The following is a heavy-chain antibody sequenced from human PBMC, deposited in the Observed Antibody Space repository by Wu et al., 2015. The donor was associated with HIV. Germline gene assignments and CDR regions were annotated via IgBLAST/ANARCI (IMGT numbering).Heavy chain of an antibody. CDR2: IIPIFGTA. CDR1: GGTFSSYA. V-gene: IGHV1-69*12. J-gene: IGHJ6*03. D-gene: IGHD3-10*01. Sequence: QVQLVQSGAEVKKPGSSVKVSCKASGGTFSSYAISWVRQAPGQGLEWMGGIIPIFGTANYAQKFQGRVTITADESTSTAYMELSSLRSEDTAVYYCARSADPGDEWPTAYYYYYMDVWGKGTTVTVSS. CDR3: ARSADPGDEWPTAYYYYYMDV.